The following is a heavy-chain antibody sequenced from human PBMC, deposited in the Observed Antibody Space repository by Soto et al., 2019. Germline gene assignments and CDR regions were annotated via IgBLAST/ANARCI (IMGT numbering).Heavy chain of an antibody. D-gene: IGHD5-12*01. V-gene: IGHV1-69*02. CDR2: IIPILGIA. CDR1: GGTFSSYT. J-gene: IGHJ4*02. Sequence: QVQLVQSGAEVKKPGSSVKVSCKASGGTFSSYTISWVRQAPGQGLEWMGRIIPILGIANYAQKFMDRVRIAADKSASAAYVGLSSLSSEDTAVYYCASAGYGGDDASLWYWGQGTLVTVSA. CDR3: ASAGYGGDDASLWY.